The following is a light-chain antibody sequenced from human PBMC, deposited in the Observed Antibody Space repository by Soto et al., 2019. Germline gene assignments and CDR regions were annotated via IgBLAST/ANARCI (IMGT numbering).Light chain of an antibody. CDR1: QSISSW. CDR3: QQYKSYPYT. CDR2: QAS. J-gene: IGKJ2*01. V-gene: IGKV1-5*03. Sequence: DIQMTQSPSTLSASVGDRVTITCRASQSISSWLAWYQQNPGKAPKLLIYQASSLETGVPSRFSGSASGTDFTLTISSLQPDDFATYFCQQYKSYPYTFGQETKVEIK.